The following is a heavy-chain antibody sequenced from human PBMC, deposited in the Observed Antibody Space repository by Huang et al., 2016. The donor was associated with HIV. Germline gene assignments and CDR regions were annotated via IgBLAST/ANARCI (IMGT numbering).Heavy chain of an antibody. Sequence: QVHLQESGPGLVKPSETLSLICTVSGVSTRTYFWSWIRQPAGKGPECIARMHQSGDTNANPSRRSRVTMSVDTSKNQWSLRLTSVTAADTAVYYCAREDRNAFDIWGQGIMVIVSS. CDR2: MHQSGDT. V-gene: IGHV4-4*07. J-gene: IGHJ3*02. CDR3: AREDRNAFDI. CDR1: GVSTRTYF.